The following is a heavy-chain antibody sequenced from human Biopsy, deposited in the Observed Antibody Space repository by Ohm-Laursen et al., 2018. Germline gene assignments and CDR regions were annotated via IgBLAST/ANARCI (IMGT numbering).Heavy chain of an antibody. V-gene: IGHV4-4*07. CDR3: VRGGSGSFPFDY. Sequence: SDTLSLTCTVSGGSINSYYWSWMRQPAGKGLEWIGRLFTSGTTNYSPSLNNRVPMSVDTSKNQFSLRLTSVTAADTAVYYCVRGGSGSFPFDYWGPGTLVTVSS. D-gene: IGHD3-10*01. CDR2: LFTSGTT. CDR1: GGSINSYY. J-gene: IGHJ4*02.